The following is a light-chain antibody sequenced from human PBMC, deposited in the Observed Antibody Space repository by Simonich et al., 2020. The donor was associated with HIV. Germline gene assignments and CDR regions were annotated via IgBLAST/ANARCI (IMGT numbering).Light chain of an antibody. Sequence: DIQMTQSPSSLSASVGDRVTITCRASQNIYKYLNWYPQKPGKAPKFLIYAASSLQSGVPSRFSGSGSGTDFTLTISSLQPEDFATYYCQQSYSVPYTFGQGTKLDIK. V-gene: IGKV1-39*01. J-gene: IGKJ2*01. CDR1: QNIYKY. CDR3: QQSYSVPYT. CDR2: AAS.